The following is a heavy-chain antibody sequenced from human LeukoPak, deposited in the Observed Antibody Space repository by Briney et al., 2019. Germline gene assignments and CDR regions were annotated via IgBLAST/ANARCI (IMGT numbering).Heavy chain of an antibody. V-gene: IGHV4-4*07. Sequence: PSETLSLTCTVSGXSISSYYGSWVRQPAGEGLEWIGRIYTSGSTNYKPSPKSRVTMSVDTSKNQFSLKLTSVTAADTAVYYCARDGVENSSWYPLDSWGPGTLVTVSS. J-gene: IGHJ4*02. CDR1: GXSISSYY. D-gene: IGHD6-13*01. CDR2: IYTSGST. CDR3: ARDGVENSSWYPLDS.